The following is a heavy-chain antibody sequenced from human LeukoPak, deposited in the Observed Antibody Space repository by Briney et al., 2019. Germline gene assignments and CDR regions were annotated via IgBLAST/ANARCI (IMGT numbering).Heavy chain of an antibody. J-gene: IGHJ4*02. CDR2: IYYSGST. V-gene: IGHV4-59*01. CDR3: ARGGVAAAGTFDY. Sequence: SETLSLTCTVSGGSISSYYWSWIRQPPGKGLEWIGYIYYSGSTNYNPSLKSRVTISVDTSKNQFSLKLSSVTAADTAVYYCARGGVAAAGTFDYWGQGTLVIVSS. D-gene: IGHD6-13*01. CDR1: GGSISSYY.